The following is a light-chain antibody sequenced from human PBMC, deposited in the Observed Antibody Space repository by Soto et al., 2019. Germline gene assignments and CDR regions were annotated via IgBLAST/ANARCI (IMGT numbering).Light chain of an antibody. J-gene: IGKJ5*01. CDR1: QSVSSNY. Sequence: PGERATLSCRASQSVSSNYLAWYQQKPGQAPRLLIYGASSRATGIPDRFSGSGSGTDFTLTISRLEPEDFAVYYGQQYNNWPPGTFGQGTRLEI. CDR3: QQYNNWPPGT. V-gene: IGKV3-20*01. CDR2: GAS.